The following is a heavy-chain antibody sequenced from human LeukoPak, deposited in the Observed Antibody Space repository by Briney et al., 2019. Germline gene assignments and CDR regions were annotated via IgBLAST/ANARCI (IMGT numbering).Heavy chain of an antibody. Sequence: GESLRLSCAASGFTFRGYWMSWVRQAPGKGLEWVANIKEDGSGKYYVDSVKGRFTISRDNAKNSLNLQMDSLRVEDTAVYYCTRGDSSSKIDYWGQGTLVTVSS. CDR2: IKEDGSGK. V-gene: IGHV3-7*01. CDR3: TRGDSSSKIDY. CDR1: GFTFRGYW. D-gene: IGHD6-6*01. J-gene: IGHJ4*02.